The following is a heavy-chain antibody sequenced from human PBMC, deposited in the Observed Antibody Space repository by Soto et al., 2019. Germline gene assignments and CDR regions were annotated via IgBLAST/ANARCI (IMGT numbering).Heavy chain of an antibody. CDR1: GDSVSSNSAA. V-gene: IGHV6-1*01. J-gene: IGHJ6*02. CDR3: AREMGAYYGSGSYYNVGYYYGMDV. CDR2: TYYRSKWYN. D-gene: IGHD3-10*01. Sequence: SQTLSLTCAICGDSVSSNSAAWNWIRQSPSRGLEWLGRTYYRSKWYNDYAVSVKSRITINPDTSKNQFSLQLNSVTPEDTAVYYCAREMGAYYGSGSYYNVGYYYGMDVWGQGTTVTVSS.